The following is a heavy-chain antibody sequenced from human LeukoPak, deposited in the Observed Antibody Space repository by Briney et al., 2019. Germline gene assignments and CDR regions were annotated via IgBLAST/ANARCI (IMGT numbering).Heavy chain of an antibody. CDR2: ISGNGDST. CDR3: ARAGDDVLTAFYEY. V-gene: IGHV3-23*01. CDR1: GFTFRNYA. D-gene: IGHD3-9*01. Sequence: GGSLRLSCSASGFTFRNYAMNWVRQAPGKGLEWVSAISGNGDSTYYADSVKGRFTISRDNSKNTLYLQMNSLRAEDTAVYYCARAGDDVLTAFYEYWGQGTLVTVSS. J-gene: IGHJ4*02.